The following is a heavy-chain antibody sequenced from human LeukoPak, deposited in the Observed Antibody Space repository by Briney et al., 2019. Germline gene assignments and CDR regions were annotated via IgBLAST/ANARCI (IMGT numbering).Heavy chain of an antibody. Sequence: KPSETLSLTCSVSGYSISSGYYWGWIRPAPDKGLEWIGTIYHSGNTHFNPSLRSRVTISVDTPKNQFSLKMNSVTAADSATYYCARDSGGGGLYETSGYYYFDYWGQGSLVTVSS. J-gene: IGHJ4*02. CDR1: GYSISSGYY. CDR2: IYHSGNT. D-gene: IGHD3-22*01. V-gene: IGHV4-38-2*02. CDR3: ARDSGGGGLYETSGYYYFDY.